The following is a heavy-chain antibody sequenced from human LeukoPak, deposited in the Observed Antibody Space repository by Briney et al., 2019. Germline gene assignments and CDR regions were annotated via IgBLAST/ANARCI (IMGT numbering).Heavy chain of an antibody. Sequence: GGSLRLSCAASGFTFTSFGMHWVRQAPGKGLEWVAFIRFDGSNKYYTDSVKGRFTISRDNSKNTLSLQMNSLRPEDTAVYYCAKGGNSNLYYFDYWGQGTLVTVSS. V-gene: IGHV3-30*02. J-gene: IGHJ4*02. D-gene: IGHD1-7*01. CDR1: GFTFTSFG. CDR3: AKGGNSNLYYFDY. CDR2: IRFDGSNK.